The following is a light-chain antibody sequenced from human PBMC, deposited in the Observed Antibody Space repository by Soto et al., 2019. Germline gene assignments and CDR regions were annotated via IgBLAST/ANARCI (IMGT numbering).Light chain of an antibody. CDR3: ATWDNSLSAVI. Sequence: QSVLTQPPSLSASPGQTVTISCSGGSSNIGNNYVSWYQQFPRTAPQLLIYDDRKRPSGIPDRFSGSKSGTSATLGITGLQTGDEAHYYCATWDNSLSAVIFGGGTKVTVL. CDR1: SSNIGNNY. CDR2: DDR. J-gene: IGLJ2*01. V-gene: IGLV1-51*01.